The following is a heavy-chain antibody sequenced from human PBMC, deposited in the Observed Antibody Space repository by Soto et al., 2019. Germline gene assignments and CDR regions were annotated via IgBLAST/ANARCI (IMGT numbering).Heavy chain of an antibody. J-gene: IGHJ4*02. CDR3: AKDLEAYGPLGY. CDR1: GFTFSSYG. CDR2: ISYDGSNK. D-gene: IGHD4-17*01. Sequence: PGGSLRLSCAASGFTFSSYGMHWVRQAPGKGLEWVAVISYDGSNKYYADSVKGRFTISRDNSKNTLYLQMNSLRAEDTAVYYCAKDLEAYGPLGYWGQGTLVTVSS. V-gene: IGHV3-30*18.